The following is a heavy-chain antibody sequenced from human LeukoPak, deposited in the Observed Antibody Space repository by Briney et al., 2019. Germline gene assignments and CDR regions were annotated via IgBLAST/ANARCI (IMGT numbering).Heavy chain of an antibody. Sequence: PSETLSLTCAVYGGSFSGYYWSWIRQPPGKGLEWIGEINHSGSTNYNPSLKSRVTISVDTSKNQFSLKLSSVTAADTAVYYCARGPGQLLVGYYYYYMDVWGKGTTVTVSS. CDR3: ARGPGQLLVGYYYYYMDV. CDR1: GGSFSGYY. CDR2: INHSGST. J-gene: IGHJ6*03. V-gene: IGHV4-34*01. D-gene: IGHD2-2*01.